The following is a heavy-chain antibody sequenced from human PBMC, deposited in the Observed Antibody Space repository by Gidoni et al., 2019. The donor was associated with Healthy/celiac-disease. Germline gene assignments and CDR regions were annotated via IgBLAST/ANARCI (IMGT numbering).Heavy chain of an antibody. CDR3: ASAWLKPHYYYYYGMDV. Sequence: QVQLVQSGAEVKKPGSSVKISCNTSGGTFSSYAISWVRQAPGQGLEWMGWSIPIFGTANYAQKFQGSVTITADESTSTAYMELSSLRSEDTAVYYGASAWLKPHYYYYYGMDVWCKGTTVTVSS. CDR2: SIPIFGTA. J-gene: IGHJ6*04. D-gene: IGHD3-22*01. CDR1: GGTFSSYA. V-gene: IGHV1-69*01.